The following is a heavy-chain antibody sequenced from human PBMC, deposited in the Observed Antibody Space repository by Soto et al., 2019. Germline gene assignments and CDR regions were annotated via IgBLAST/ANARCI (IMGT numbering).Heavy chain of an antibody. V-gene: IGHV3-30-3*01. CDR1: GFTFSSYA. CDR3: ARAADYDVWSGYYDY. CDR2: ISYDGSNK. D-gene: IGHD3-3*01. Sequence: QVQLVESGGGVVQPGRSLRLSCAASGFTFSSYAMHWVRQAPGKGLEWVAVISYDGSNKYYADSVKGRFTISRDNSKNTLYLQLNSLRAEDTAVYYCARAADYDVWSGYYDYWGQGTLVTVSS. J-gene: IGHJ4*02.